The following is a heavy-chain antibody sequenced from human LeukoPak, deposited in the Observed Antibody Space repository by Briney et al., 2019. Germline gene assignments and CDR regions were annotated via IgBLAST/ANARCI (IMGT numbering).Heavy chain of an antibody. J-gene: IGHJ4*02. CDR1: GGSISSGGYY. V-gene: IGHV4-30-4*08. D-gene: IGHD1-14*01. CDR3: AGTALPEGYFDY. Sequence: SQTLSLTCTVSGGSISSGGYYWSWIRQHPGKGLEWIGYIYYSGSTYYNPSLKSRVTISVDTSKNQFSLKLSSVTAADTAVYYCAGTALPEGYFDYWGQGTLVTVSS. CDR2: IYYSGST.